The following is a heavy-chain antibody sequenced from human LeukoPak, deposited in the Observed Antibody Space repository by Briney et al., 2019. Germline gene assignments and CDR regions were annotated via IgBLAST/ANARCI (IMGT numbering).Heavy chain of an antibody. Sequence: GGSLRLSCAASGFTFSSYSMNWVRQAPGKGLEWVSSISSSSSYIYYAYSVKGRFTISRDNAKNSLYLQMNSLRAEDTAVYYCARDRLIHYDFWSGYPYWGQGTLVTVSS. CDR2: ISSSSSYI. D-gene: IGHD3-3*01. J-gene: IGHJ4*02. CDR3: ARDRLIHYDFWSGYPY. V-gene: IGHV3-21*01. CDR1: GFTFSSYS.